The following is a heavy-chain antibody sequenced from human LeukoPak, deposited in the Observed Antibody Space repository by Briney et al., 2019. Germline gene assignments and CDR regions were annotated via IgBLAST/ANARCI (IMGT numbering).Heavy chain of an antibody. CDR1: GGSISSSSYY. D-gene: IGHD2-2*01. CDR2: IYYSGST. CDR3: ARRLEYCSSTSCSNYFDY. J-gene: IGHJ4*02. V-gene: IGHV4-39*01. Sequence: IPSETLSLTCTVSGGSISSSSYYWGWIRQPPGKGLEWIGSIYYSGSTYYNPSLKSRVTISVDTSKNQFSLKLSSVTAADTAVYYCARRLEYCSSTSCSNYFDYWGQGTLVTVSS.